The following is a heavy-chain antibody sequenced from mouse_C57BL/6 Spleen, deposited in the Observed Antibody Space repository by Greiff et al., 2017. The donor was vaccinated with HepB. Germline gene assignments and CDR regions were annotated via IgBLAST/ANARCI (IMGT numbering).Heavy chain of an antibody. CDR1: VFSLSTFGMG. V-gene: IGHV8-9*01. CDR2: IYWDEDK. D-gene: IGHD2-3*01. CDR3: AREGDDGRFAY. Sequence: QVQLKESGPGILQPSQTLSLTCSFSVFSLSTFGMGVSWIRQPSGKGLEWLAHIYWDEDKHYKPSLKSRLTISKDTSNNQVFLKITTVDTADTATYYSAREGDDGRFAYWGQGTLVTVSA. J-gene: IGHJ3*01.